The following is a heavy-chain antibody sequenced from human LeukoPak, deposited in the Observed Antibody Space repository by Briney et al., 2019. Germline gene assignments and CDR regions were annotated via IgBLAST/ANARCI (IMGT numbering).Heavy chain of an antibody. J-gene: IGHJ4*02. CDR3: ARQYSSSWYIDY. CDR1: GGSISSYH. CDR2: IYYSGGT. D-gene: IGHD6-13*01. V-gene: IGHV4-59*08. Sequence: SETLSLTCTVSGGSISSYHWSWIRQPPGKGLEWIGYIYYSGGTNYNPSLKSRVTISVDTSKNQFSLKLSSVTAADTAVYYCARQYSSSWYIDYWGQGTLVTVSS.